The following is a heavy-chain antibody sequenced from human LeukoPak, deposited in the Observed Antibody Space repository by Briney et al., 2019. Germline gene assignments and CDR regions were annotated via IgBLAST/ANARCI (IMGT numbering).Heavy chain of an antibody. V-gene: IGHV3-30*01. CDR3: AREYRASLDY. CDR2: ISYDGSNR. Sequence: PGGSLRLSCAASGFTFSSYPMHWVRQAAGQGLEWVTVISYDGSNRYHADSVKGGFTVSRDNSKNTLYLQMNRLRADDTAVYYCAREYRASLDYWGQGTLVTVSS. CDR1: GFTFSSYP. D-gene: IGHD2-2*01. J-gene: IGHJ4*02.